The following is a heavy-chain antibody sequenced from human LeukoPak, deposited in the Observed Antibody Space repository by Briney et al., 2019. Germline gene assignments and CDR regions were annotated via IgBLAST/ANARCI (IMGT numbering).Heavy chain of an antibody. J-gene: IGHJ6*04. V-gene: IGHV1-2*04. CDR2: INPNSGGT. CDR1: GYTFTRYY. D-gene: IGHD3-10*01. Sequence: ASVKVSCKASGYTFTRYYMHWVRQAPGQGLEWMGWINPNSGGTNYAQKFQGWVTMTRDTSISTAYMELSRLRSDDTAVYYCARAGSPYGSGSYRYYYGMDVWGKGTTVTVSS. CDR3: ARAGSPYGSGSYRYYYGMDV.